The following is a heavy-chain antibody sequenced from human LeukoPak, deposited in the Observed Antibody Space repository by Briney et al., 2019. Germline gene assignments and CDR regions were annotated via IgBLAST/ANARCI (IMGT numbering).Heavy chain of an antibody. CDR3: ARSYCSGGSCYVG. CDR1: GGSISSSSYY. D-gene: IGHD2-15*01. Sequence: AETLSLTCTVSGGSISSSSYYWGWIRQPPGKGLEWFGSIYYSGGTYYNPSLKSRVTISVDTSKNQFSLKLSSVTAADTAVYYCARSYCSGGSCYVGWGQGTLVTVSS. CDR2: IYYSGGT. V-gene: IGHV4-39*01. J-gene: IGHJ4*02.